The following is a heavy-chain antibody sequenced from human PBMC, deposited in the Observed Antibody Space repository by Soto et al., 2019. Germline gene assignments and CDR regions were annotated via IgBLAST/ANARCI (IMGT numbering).Heavy chain of an antibody. CDR1: GYSFPSYW. CDR2: IYPGDSDT. D-gene: IGHD2-2*01. CDR3: ARLAVPYYYYYGMDV. Sequence: GESLNTSCNGSGYSFPSYWIGWVRQMPGKGLEWMGTIYPGDSDTRYSPSFQGQVTISADKSISTAYLQWSSLKASDTAMYYCARLAVPYYYYYGMDVWGQGTTVTVSS. J-gene: IGHJ6*02. V-gene: IGHV5-51*01.